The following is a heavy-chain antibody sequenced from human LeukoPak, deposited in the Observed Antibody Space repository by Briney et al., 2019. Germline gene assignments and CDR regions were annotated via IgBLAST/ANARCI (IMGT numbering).Heavy chain of an antibody. CDR1: GGSISSYY. CDR2: IYYSGGT. V-gene: IGHV4-59*08. Sequence: PSETLSLTCTVSGGSISSYYWSWIRQPPGKGLEWIGYIYYSGGTNYNPSLKSRVTISVDTSKNQFSLKLSSVTAADTAVYYCARRATNYYGSGSSFDYWGQGTLVTVSS. D-gene: IGHD3-10*01. J-gene: IGHJ4*02. CDR3: ARRATNYYGSGSSFDY.